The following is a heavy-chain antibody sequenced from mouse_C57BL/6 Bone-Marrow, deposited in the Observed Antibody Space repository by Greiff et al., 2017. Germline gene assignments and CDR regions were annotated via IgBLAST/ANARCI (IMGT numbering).Heavy chain of an antibody. D-gene: IGHD1-1*01. CDR2: FDPSASYT. V-gene: IGHV1-59*01. J-gene: IGHJ2*01. CDR1: GYTFTSYW. CDR3: ARECTVVPFDY. Sequence: QAQLQQPGAELVTPGTSVKLSCKASGYTFTSYWTPWVKQRPGPGLEWIGVFDPSASYTNYNQKFKGKATLTVDTSSSAAYMQLSSLTSENSAVYYCARECTVVPFDYWSQGTTLTGSS.